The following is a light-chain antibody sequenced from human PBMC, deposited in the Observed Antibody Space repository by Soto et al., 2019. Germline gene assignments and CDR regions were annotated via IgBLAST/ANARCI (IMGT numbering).Light chain of an antibody. Sequence: EIVLTQSPGTLSLSPGERATLSCRASQSISSSYLAWYQQKPGQAPRLLIYGASSRAVGIPDNFSGSGSGTDFTLTISRLEPEHFAVYYCQQYGTSTWTFGQGTKVEIK. V-gene: IGKV3-20*01. CDR1: QSISSSY. CDR3: QQYGTSTWT. J-gene: IGKJ1*01. CDR2: GAS.